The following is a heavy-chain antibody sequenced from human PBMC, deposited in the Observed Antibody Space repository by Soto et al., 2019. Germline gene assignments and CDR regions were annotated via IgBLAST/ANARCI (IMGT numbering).Heavy chain of an antibody. V-gene: IGHV1-46*01. CDR2: INPSGDST. J-gene: IGHJ4*01. CDR1: GRTSPPYN. Sequence: QVQLVQSGAEVTKPGASVKISCKTSGRTSPPYNVHWVRQAPGQELEWMGIINPSGDSTTYAQNFQGRVSMTRDSSTTTVFMALRSLTLEDTAMYYCARDAWGPDCWCHGTMVTVSS. D-gene: IGHD7-27*01. CDR3: ARDAWGPDC.